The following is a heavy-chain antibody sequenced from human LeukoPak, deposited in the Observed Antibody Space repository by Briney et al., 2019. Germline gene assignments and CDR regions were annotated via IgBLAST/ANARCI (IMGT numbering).Heavy chain of an antibody. J-gene: IGHJ4*02. V-gene: IGHV3-74*01. CDR1: GLTFSSHW. D-gene: IGHD1-26*01. CDR3: ARCISGSYSGGFDY. CDR2: INKDGSNT. Sequence: GGSLRLSCAASGLTFSSHWMHWVRQVPGKGLVWVSRINKDGSNTFYADSVKGRFTISRDNAKNTLYLQMNSLGVEDTAVYYCARCISGSYSGGFDYWGQGTLVTVSS.